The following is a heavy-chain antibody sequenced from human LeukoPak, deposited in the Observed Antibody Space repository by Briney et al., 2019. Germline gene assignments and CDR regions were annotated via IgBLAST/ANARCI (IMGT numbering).Heavy chain of an antibody. J-gene: IGHJ4*02. Sequence: SETLSLTCAVCGGSFSGYYWSWIRQPPGKGLEWIGEINHSGSTNYNPSLKSRVTISVDTSKNQFSLKLSSVTAADTAVYYCARGPHIAAAGTGRFWNYWGQGTLVTVSS. CDR1: GGSFSGYY. CDR3: ARGPHIAAAGTGRFWNY. D-gene: IGHD6-13*01. V-gene: IGHV4-34*01. CDR2: INHSGST.